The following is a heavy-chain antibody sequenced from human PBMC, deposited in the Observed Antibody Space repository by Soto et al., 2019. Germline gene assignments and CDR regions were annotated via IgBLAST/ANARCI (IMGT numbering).Heavy chain of an antibody. CDR1: GFSLSGYG. CDR3: ARDVDRTSHLNWFDP. J-gene: IGHJ5*02. D-gene: IGHD5-12*01. Sequence: GGPLRLSCEVSGFSLSGYGMHWVRQAPGKGLEWVAVIWYHGTTKNYADSVKGRFTISRDSSKNTVYLQMDSLKVEDTAVYYCARDVDRTSHLNWFDPWGQGVMVTVSS. V-gene: IGHV3-33*01. CDR2: IWYHGTTK.